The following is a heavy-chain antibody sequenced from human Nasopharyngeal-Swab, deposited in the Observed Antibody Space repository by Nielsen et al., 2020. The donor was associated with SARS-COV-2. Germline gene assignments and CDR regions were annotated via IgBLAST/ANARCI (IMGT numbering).Heavy chain of an antibody. CDR3: TTDFYFDY. V-gene: IGHV3-73*01. CDR1: GFIFSASA. CDR2: IGDKDHNYAT. J-gene: IGHJ4*02. Sequence: GESLKISCAASGFIFSASAIHWVRQASGKGLDWVCRIGDKDHNYATTYGASVQGRFTISRDDSKNTAFLQMDSLKTEDTALYYCTTDFYFDYWGQGTLVTVSS.